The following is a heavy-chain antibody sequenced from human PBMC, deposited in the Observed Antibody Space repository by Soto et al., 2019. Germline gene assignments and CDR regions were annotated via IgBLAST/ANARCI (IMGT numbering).Heavy chain of an antibody. CDR2: IYYSGST. CDR1: GGSISSGGYY. J-gene: IGHJ4*02. D-gene: IGHD2-21*02. Sequence: PSETLSLTCTVSGGSISSGGYYWSWIRQHPGKGLEWIGYIYYSGSTYYNPSLKSRVTISVDTSKNQFSLKLSSVTAADTAVYYCARGPYGGNSNYFDYWGQGTLVTVSS. CDR3: ARGPYGGNSNYFDY. V-gene: IGHV4-31*03.